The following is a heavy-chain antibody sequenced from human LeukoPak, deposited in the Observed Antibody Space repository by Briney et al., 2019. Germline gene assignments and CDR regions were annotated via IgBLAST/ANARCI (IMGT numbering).Heavy chain of an antibody. CDR1: GGSIRSNSHY. J-gene: IGHJ4*02. Sequence: SETLSLTCTVSGGSIRSNSHYCAWIRQPPGKALEWTGSVYYSGSTYYNSSLKSRVTISVDTSKNQFSLKLSSVTAADTAVYYCARYSSSWYRPYFDYWGQGTLVTVSS. CDR2: VYYSGST. V-gene: IGHV4-39*07. CDR3: ARYSSSWYRPYFDY. D-gene: IGHD6-13*01.